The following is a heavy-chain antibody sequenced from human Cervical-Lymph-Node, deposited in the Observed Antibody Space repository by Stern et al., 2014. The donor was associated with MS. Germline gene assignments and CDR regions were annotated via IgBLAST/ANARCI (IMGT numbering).Heavy chain of an antibody. J-gene: IGHJ3*02. V-gene: IGHV3-23*04. D-gene: IGHD3-22*01. CDR2: ISGSGGRT. Sequence: EVQLVESGAGLVQPGGSLRLSCAASGFTFSSYAMSWVRQAPGQGLEWVSAISGSGGRTNYADSVKGRFTISRDNSKNTLYLQMNSLRAEDTAVYYCAKWGAYYYDSSGFDAFDIWGQGTMVTVSS. CDR3: AKWGAYYYDSSGFDAFDI. CDR1: GFTFSSYA.